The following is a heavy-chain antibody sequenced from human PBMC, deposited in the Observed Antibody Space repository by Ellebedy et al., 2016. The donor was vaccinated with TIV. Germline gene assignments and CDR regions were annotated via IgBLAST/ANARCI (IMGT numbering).Heavy chain of an antibody. CDR3: ARAESGGYAWDY. D-gene: IGHD5-12*01. J-gene: IGHJ4*02. V-gene: IGHV1-69*13. Sequence: AASVKVSCKASGGTFNNYAISWVRQAPGQGLEWMGGIIPTFGTANYAQKFRGRVTITADESTSAAYMDLSSLRYEDPAVYYCARAESGGYAWDYWGQGTLVTVSS. CDR1: GGTFNNYA. CDR2: IIPTFGTA.